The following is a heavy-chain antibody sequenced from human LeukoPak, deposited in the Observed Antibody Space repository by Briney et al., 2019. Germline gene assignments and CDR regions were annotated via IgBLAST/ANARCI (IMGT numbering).Heavy chain of an antibody. CDR2: ISWNSGDI. V-gene: IGHV3-9*01. CDR3: AKVSGYSYGFFDS. D-gene: IGHD5-18*01. J-gene: IGHJ4*02. CDR1: GFTFDDYA. Sequence: GGSLRLSCTASGFTFDDYAMHWVRQVPGKGLEWVSGISWNSGDIGYADSVKGRFTISRDNGKNSLYLQMNSLRAEDTALYYCAKVSGYSYGFFDSWGQGTLVTVSS.